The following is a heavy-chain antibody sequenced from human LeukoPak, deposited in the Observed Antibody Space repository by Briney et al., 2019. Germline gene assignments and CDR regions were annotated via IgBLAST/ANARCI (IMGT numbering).Heavy chain of an antibody. V-gene: IGHV3-33*01. CDR2: IWYDGSHT. J-gene: IGHJ4*02. D-gene: IGHD4-11*01. CDR1: GFTFSSYG. Sequence: GGSLRLSCAASGFTFSSYGMHWVRQAPGKGPEWVSLIWYDGSHTYYANSVKGRFSISRDNSKYTLYLQMNSMRAEDTAVYYCARNDYTNYGLDCWGQGTLVTVSS. CDR3: ARNDYTNYGLDC.